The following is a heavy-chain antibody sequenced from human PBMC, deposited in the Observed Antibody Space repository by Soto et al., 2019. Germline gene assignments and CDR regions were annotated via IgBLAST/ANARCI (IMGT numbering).Heavy chain of an antibody. CDR2: ISYDGSNK. D-gene: IGHD6-19*01. J-gene: IGHJ4*02. CDR1: GFTFSSYG. Sequence: QVQLVESGGGVVQPGRSLRLSWAPSGFTFSSYGMHWVRQATGKGLLWVAVISYDGSNKYYADSVKGRCTIYRDNSMNTLYLQMDILRAEDAAVYYCAKDLKSSGLYGRVDYLGQGLLVTVSS. V-gene: IGHV3-30*18. CDR3: AKDLKSSGLYGRVDY.